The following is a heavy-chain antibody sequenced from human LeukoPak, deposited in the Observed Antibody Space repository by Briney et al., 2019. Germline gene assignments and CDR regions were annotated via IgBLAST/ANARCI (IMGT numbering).Heavy chain of an antibody. CDR2: INTDGSST. J-gene: IGHJ4*02. D-gene: IGHD6-19*01. V-gene: IGHV3-74*01. CDR3: ARGLTIVVAGTGDY. Sequence: GGSLRLSCAASGFTFSSYWMHWVRQPPGKGLVWVSRINTDGSSTSYADSVKGRFTISRDNAKNSLYLQMNSLSAEDTALYHCARGLTIVVAGTGDYWGQGTLVTVSS. CDR1: GFTFSSYW.